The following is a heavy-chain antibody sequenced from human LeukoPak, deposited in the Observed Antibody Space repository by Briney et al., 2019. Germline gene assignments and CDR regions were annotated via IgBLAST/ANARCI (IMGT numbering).Heavy chain of an antibody. CDR2: MNPNSGNT. V-gene: IGHV1-8*02. J-gene: IGHJ6*03. Sequence: ASVKVSCKASGGTFSSYAISWVRQATGQGLEWMGWMNPNSGNTGYAQKFQGRVTMTRNTSISTAYMELSSLRSEDTAVYCCARGITMVRGVIARYYYYYYMDVWGKGTTVTISS. D-gene: IGHD3-10*01. CDR1: GGTFSSYA. CDR3: ARGITMVRGVIARYYYYYYMDV.